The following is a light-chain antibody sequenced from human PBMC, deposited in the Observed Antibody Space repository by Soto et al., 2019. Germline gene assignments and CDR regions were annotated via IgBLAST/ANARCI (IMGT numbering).Light chain of an antibody. CDR2: RNN. Sequence: QPLLTQQPSASGTPGQRFTISCSGSSSNIGSNYVYWYQQLPGTAPKLLIYRNNQRPSGVPDRFSGSKSGTSASLAISGLRSEDEADYYCAAWDDSLSGVVFGGGTKLTVL. CDR1: SSNIGSNY. CDR3: AAWDDSLSGVV. V-gene: IGLV1-47*01. J-gene: IGLJ2*01.